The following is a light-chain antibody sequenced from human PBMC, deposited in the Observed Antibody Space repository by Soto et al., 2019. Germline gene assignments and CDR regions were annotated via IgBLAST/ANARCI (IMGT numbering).Light chain of an antibody. Sequence: EIVLTQSPGTLSLSPGERATLSCRASQSVSSNYLAWYQQKPGQAPRLLIYGASSRATGIPDRFSGSASGTDFTLTISRLEPEDFAVYHCQQYRSSPLTFRGGTKVEIK. CDR1: QSVSSNY. CDR3: QQYRSSPLT. V-gene: IGKV3-20*01. J-gene: IGKJ4*01. CDR2: GAS.